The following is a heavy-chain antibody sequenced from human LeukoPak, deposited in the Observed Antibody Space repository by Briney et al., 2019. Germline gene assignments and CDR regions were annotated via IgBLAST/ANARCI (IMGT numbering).Heavy chain of an antibody. CDR1: AFTFSSSG. CDR3: AKDYSKTSYYGSGTYYRPNWFDP. CDR2: IRYDGSDK. J-gene: IGHJ5*02. D-gene: IGHD3-10*01. Sequence: PGGSLRLSCAASAFTFSSSGMHWVRQAPGKGLEWVAFIRYDGSDKLYADSVKGRFTISRDNSKNTLYLQMNSLRAEDTAVYYCAKDYSKTSYYGSGTYYRPNWFDPWGQGTLVTVSS. V-gene: IGHV3-30*02.